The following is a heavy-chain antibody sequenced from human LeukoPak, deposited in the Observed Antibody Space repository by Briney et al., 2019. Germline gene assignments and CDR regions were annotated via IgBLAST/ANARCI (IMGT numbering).Heavy chain of an antibody. CDR2: TYYRSRWYN. CDR1: GDSVSSNSAA. D-gene: IGHD3-10*01. V-gene: IGHV6-1*01. Sequence: SQTLSLTCAISGDSVSSNSAAWNWIRQSPSRGLEWLGRTYYRSRWYNDYAVSVKSRIAIGPDTSKNQFALQLNSVTPEDTAVYYCAKDSRSGPRQTNAFDFWGQGTMVTVSS. CDR3: AKDSRSGPRQTNAFDF. J-gene: IGHJ3*01.